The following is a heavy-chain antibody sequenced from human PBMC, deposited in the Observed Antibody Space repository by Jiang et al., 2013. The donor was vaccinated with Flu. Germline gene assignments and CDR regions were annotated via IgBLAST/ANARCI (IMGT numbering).Heavy chain of an antibody. J-gene: IGHJ4*02. CDR1: GFTFSSYW. CDR2: IKQDGSEK. V-gene: IGHV3-7*03. CDR3: ARDWDPYAGEFDY. D-gene: IGHD3-16*01. Sequence: AASGFTFSSYWMSWVRQAPGKGLEWVANIKQDGSEKYYVDSVKGRFTISRDNAKNSLYLQMNSLRAEDTAVYYCARDWDPYAGEFDYWGQGTLVTVSS.